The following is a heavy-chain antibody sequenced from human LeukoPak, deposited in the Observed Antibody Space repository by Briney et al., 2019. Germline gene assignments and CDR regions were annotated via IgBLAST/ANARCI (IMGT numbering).Heavy chain of an antibody. V-gene: IGHV4-59*01. Sequence: SETLSLTCTVSGGSISSYYWSWIRQPPGKGLEWIGYIYYSRSTNYNPSLKSRVTISVDTSKNQFSLKLSSVTAADTAVYFCARDRGRGDYGEVAFDYWGQGTLVTVSS. J-gene: IGHJ4*02. D-gene: IGHD4-17*01. CDR1: GGSISSYY. CDR3: ARDRGRGDYGEVAFDY. CDR2: IYYSRST.